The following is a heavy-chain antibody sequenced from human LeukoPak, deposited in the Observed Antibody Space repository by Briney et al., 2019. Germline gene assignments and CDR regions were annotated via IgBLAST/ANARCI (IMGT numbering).Heavy chain of an antibody. D-gene: IGHD3-3*01. J-gene: IGHJ5*02. CDR1: GGLFSGYY. V-gene: IGHV4-34*01. CDR2: INHSGST. Sequence: SETLSLTCAVYGGLFSGYYWSWIRQPPGKGLEWIGEINHSGSTNYNPSLKSRVTISVDTSKNQFSLKLSSVTAADTAVYYCARGRMTYYDFWSGYSPNWFDPWGQGTLVTVSS. CDR3: ARGRMTYYDFWSGYSPNWFDP.